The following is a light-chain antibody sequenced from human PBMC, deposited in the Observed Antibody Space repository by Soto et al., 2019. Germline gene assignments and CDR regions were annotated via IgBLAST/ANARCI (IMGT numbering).Light chain of an antibody. CDR1: LSVASNY. CDR3: QQCGSAPWT. V-gene: IGKV3-20*01. J-gene: IGKJ1*01. Sequence: EIVLTQSPGTLPLSPGERATLSCRASLSVASNYVAWYQQKPGQAPRLLIYAASGRATGIPDRFSGSGSGTDFTLTISRLEPEDFAVYYCQQCGSAPWTFGQGTKVEIK. CDR2: AAS.